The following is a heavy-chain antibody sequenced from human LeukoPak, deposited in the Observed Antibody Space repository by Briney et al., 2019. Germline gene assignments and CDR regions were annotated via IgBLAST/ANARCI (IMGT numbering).Heavy chain of an antibody. CDR1: GGSISSGGYS. CDR2: IYHSGST. J-gene: IGHJ4*02. CDR3: ARGNPYSHGYNY. V-gene: IGHV4-30-2*01. D-gene: IGHD5-18*01. Sequence: SQTLSLTCAVSGGSISSGGYSWSWIRQPPGKGLEWIGYIYHSGSTYYNPSLKSRVTISVDRSKNQFSLKLSSVTAADTAVYYCARGNPYSHGYNYWGQGTLVTVSS.